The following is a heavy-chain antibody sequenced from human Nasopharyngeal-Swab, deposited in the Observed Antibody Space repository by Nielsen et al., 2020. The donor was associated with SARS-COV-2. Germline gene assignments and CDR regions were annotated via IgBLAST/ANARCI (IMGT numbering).Heavy chain of an antibody. CDR2: INPSGGST. V-gene: IGHV1-46*01. Sequence: ASVKISCNASGYTFTNHFMHWVRQATGQGLEWMGMINPSGGSTGYAQNFQGRVTVTRDTSTSTVYMELSSLSSEDTAVYYCARGYSYGLAYWGQGTLVTVSP. J-gene: IGHJ4*02. CDR1: GYTFTNHF. CDR3: ARGYSYGLAY. D-gene: IGHD5-18*01.